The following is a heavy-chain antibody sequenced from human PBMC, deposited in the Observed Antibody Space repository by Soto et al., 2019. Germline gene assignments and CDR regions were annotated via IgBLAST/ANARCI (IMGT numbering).Heavy chain of an antibody. CDR1: GGTFSSYT. CDR3: ARDRMATIHYFDY. J-gene: IGHJ4*02. D-gene: IGHD5-12*01. Sequence: QVQLVQSGAEVKKPGSSVKVSCKASGGTFSSYTISWVRQAPGQGLEWMGRIIPILGIANYAQKFQGRVTITADKSTSTAYMELSSLRSEDTAVYYCARDRMATIHYFDYWGQGTLVTVSS. CDR2: IIPILGIA. V-gene: IGHV1-69*08.